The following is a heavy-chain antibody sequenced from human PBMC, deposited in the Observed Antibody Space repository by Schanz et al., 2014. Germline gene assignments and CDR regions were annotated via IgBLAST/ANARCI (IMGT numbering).Heavy chain of an antibody. D-gene: IGHD5-12*01. CDR2: ISASGGST. CDR1: GFIFSNYG. J-gene: IGHJ4*02. V-gene: IGHV3-NL1*01. Sequence: QVQLVESGGGVVQPGGSLRLSCAASGFIFSNYGMHWVRQAPGKGLEWVSTISASGGSTYYADSVEGRFTISRDNSRNTLYLQMNSLRTEDTAVYYCASPSGYSDYGTYFDFWGQGTLVTVSS. CDR3: ASPSGYSDYGTYFDF.